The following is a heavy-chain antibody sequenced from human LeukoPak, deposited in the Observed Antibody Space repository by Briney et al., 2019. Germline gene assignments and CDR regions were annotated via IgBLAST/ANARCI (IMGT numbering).Heavy chain of an antibody. Sequence: GGSLRLSCAASGFTFSSYAMSWVRQAPGKGLEWVSSISGNGDSSGNGDSTYFANSVKGRFTISRDNSKNTVYLHMNSLRAEDTAVYYCVKSEHQWDLLFDYWGQGTLVTVSS. CDR2: ISGNGDSSGNGDST. CDR1: GFTFSSYA. J-gene: IGHJ4*02. V-gene: IGHV3-23*03. D-gene: IGHD1-26*01. CDR3: VKSEHQWDLLFDY.